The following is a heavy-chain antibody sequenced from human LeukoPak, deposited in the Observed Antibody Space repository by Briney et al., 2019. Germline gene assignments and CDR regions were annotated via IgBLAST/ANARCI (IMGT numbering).Heavy chain of an antibody. CDR2: ISSSSSYI. V-gene: IGHV3-21*01. Sequence: GGSLRLSCAASGFTVSSNYMSWVRQAPGKGLEWVSSISSSSSYIYYADSVKGRFTISRDNAKNSLYLQMNSLRAEDTAVYYCARVRRYCSSTSCYTWDYWGQGTLVTVSS. CDR1: GFTVSSNY. D-gene: IGHD2-2*02. CDR3: ARVRRYCSSTSCYTWDY. J-gene: IGHJ4*02.